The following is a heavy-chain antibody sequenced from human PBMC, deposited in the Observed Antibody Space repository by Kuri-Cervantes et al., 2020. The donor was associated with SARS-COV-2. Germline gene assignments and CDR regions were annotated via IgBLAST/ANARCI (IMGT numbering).Heavy chain of an antibody. Sequence: GESLKISCAASGFTFSDYYMNWVRQAPGKGLEWVSSISSSSTMYYADSVKGRFTISRDNAKNTLYLQMNSLRAEDTAVYYCARDGLVAARHFYGDYWGQGTLVTVSS. D-gene: IGHD6-6*01. CDR3: ARDGLVAARHFYGDY. V-gene: IGHV3-69-1*01. J-gene: IGHJ4*02. CDR2: ISSSSTM. CDR1: GFTFSDYY.